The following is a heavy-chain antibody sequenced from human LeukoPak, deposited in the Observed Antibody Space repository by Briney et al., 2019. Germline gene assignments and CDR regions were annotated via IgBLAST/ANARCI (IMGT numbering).Heavy chain of an antibody. V-gene: IGHV1-2*02. J-gene: IGHJ4*02. CDR2: INPNSGGT. Sequence: ASVRVSCKASGYTFTGYYMHWVRQAPGQGLEWMGWINPNSGGTNYAQKFQGRVTMTRDTSISTAYMELSRLSSDDTAAYYCARDRYSSSWYIRWGQGTLVTVSS. CDR3: ARDRYSSSWYIR. D-gene: IGHD6-13*01. CDR1: GYTFTGYY.